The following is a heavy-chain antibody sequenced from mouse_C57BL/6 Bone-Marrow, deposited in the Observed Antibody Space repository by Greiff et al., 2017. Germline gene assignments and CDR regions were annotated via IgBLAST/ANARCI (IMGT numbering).Heavy chain of an antibody. Sequence: EVQLQQSGPELVKPGASVKIPCKASGYTFTDYNMDWVKQSHGKSLEWIGDINPNNGGTIYNQKFKGKATLTVDKSSSTAYMELRSLTSEDTAVYYCARREIWGYRGFAYWGQGTLVTVSA. CDR3: ARREIWGYRGFAY. CDR2: INPNNGGT. J-gene: IGHJ3*01. V-gene: IGHV1-18*01. CDR1: GYTFTDYN. D-gene: IGHD2-14*01.